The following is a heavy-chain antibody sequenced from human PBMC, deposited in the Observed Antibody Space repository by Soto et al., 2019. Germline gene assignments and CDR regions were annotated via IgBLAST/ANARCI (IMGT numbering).Heavy chain of an antibody. CDR2: ISGSGGST. V-gene: IGHV3-23*01. Sequence: EVQLLESGGGLVQPGGSLRLSCAASGFTFSSYAMSWVRQAPGKGLEWVSAISGSGGSTYYADAVKGRFTISRDNSKNTLYMQMNSLRAEATAVYYCAKYGGYYILMGHFDYWGQGTLVTASS. CDR3: AKYGGYYILMGHFDY. D-gene: IGHD3-9*01. CDR1: GFTFSSYA. J-gene: IGHJ4*02.